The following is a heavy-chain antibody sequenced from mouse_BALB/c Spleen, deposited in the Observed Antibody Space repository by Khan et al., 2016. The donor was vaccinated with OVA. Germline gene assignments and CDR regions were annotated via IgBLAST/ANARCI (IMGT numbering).Heavy chain of an antibody. CDR3: ARPPYLSYTLDY. D-gene: IGHD2-10*01. CDR1: GYTFTNYG. J-gene: IGHJ4*01. CDR2: INTYTGEP. V-gene: IGHV9-3-1*01. Sequence: QIQLVQSGPELKKPGETVKISCKASGYTFTNYGMNWVKQSPGKALQWMGWINTYTGEPTYADDFKGRFAFSLETSASTAYLQINNHKNEDTATYFGARPPYLSYTLDYWGQGTSVTVSS.